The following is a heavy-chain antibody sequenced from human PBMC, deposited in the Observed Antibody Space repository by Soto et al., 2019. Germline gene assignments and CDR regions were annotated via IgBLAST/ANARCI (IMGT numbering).Heavy chain of an antibody. CDR1: GFTFSSYA. CDR3: AKLVDTAMVNYYYGMDV. D-gene: IGHD5-18*01. Sequence: EVQLLESGGGLVQPGGSLRLSCAASGFTFSSYAMSWVRQAPGKGLEWVSAISGSGGSTYYADSVKGRFTISRDNSKNTLYLQMNSLRAEDTAVYYCAKLVDTAMVNYYYGMDVWGQGTTVTVSS. V-gene: IGHV3-23*01. CDR2: ISGSGGST. J-gene: IGHJ6*02.